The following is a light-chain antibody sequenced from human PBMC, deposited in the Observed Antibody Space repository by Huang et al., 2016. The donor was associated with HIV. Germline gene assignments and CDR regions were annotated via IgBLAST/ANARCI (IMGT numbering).Light chain of an antibody. J-gene: IGKJ2*01. CDR1: QSIGNTY. CDR3: QQLRT. Sequence: EVVLTQSPGTLSLSPGERATLSCRASQSIGNTYLAWYQQKPCQAPRLLIYAASTRATYIPDRFRGRGSGTDFALTISRREPEDFAIYYCQQLRTFGQGTKLEIK. V-gene: IGKV3-20*01. CDR2: AAS.